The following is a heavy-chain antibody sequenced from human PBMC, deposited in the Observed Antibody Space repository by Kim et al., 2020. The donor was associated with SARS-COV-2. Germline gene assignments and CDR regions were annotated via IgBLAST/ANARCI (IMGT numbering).Heavy chain of an antibody. CDR2: IYSGGST. Sequence: GGSLRLSCAASGFTVSSYYLSWVRQAPGKGLEWVSFIYSGGSTFYADSVKGRFSISSNNSKNTPHLQMNSLRAEDTAAYYCSRVGGGDDTLFDPWGEGTL. J-gene: IGHJ5*02. D-gene: IGHD2-21*02. CDR3: SRVGGGDDTLFDP. CDR1: GFTVSSYY. V-gene: IGHV3-53*01.